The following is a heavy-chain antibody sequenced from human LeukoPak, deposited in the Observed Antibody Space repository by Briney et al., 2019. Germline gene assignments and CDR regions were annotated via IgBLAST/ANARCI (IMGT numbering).Heavy chain of an antibody. Sequence: PSETLSLTCAVSGGSISSSNWWSWVRQPPGKGLEWIGEIYHSGSTNYNPSLKSRVTISVDKSKNQFSLKLSSVTAADTAVYYCARAGGYGDLDAFDIWGQGTMVTVSS. CDR1: GGSISSSNW. V-gene: IGHV4-4*02. D-gene: IGHD4-17*01. J-gene: IGHJ3*02. CDR2: IYHSGST. CDR3: ARAGGYGDLDAFDI.